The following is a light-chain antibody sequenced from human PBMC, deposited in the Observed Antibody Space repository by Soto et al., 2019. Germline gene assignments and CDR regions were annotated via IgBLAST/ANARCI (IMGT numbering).Light chain of an antibody. CDR2: GAS. J-gene: IGKJ2*01. CDR1: QSVGNN. CDR3: LQYIKWPRT. V-gene: IGKV3-15*01. Sequence: EIVMTQSPVTLSVSPGERATLSCRASQSVGNNLAWYQQKPGQAPRLLIYGASTRATGFPARFSGSGSGTEFTLTISSLQSEVFAGYYCLQYIKWPRTFGQGTKLEIK.